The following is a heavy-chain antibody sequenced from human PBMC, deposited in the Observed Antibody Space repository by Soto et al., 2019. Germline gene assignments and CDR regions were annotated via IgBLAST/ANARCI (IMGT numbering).Heavy chain of an antibody. J-gene: IGHJ6*02. CDR2: IDQNGIT. CDR1: GDPISGSKW. CDR3: ARLNRDYYYYGMDV. Sequence: SETLSLTCAVSGDPISGSKWWTWVRQTPGKGLEWIGKIDQNGITNYNPSLESRVTILKDNSKNQLSLKLTSVTAVDSAVYYCARLNRDYYYYGMDVWGQGATVTVSS. V-gene: IGHV4-4*02.